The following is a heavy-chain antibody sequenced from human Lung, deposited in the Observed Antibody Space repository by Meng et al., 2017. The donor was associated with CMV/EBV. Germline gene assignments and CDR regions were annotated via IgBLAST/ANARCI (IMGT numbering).Heavy chain of an antibody. CDR3: ARADCSSTSCYKSAFDI. CDR2: IYSGGST. V-gene: IGHV3-53*01. Sequence: GGSLRLSXAASGFTVSSNYMSWVRQAPGKGLEWVSVIYSGGSTYYADSVKGRFTISRDNSKNTLYLQMNSLRAEDTAVYYCARADCSSTSCYKSAFDIWGQGTRVTGSS. CDR1: GFTVSSNY. D-gene: IGHD2-2*02. J-gene: IGHJ3*02.